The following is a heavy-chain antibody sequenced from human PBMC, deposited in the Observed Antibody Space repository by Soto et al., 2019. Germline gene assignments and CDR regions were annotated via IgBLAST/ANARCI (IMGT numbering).Heavy chain of an antibody. V-gene: IGHV1-18*01. Sequence: GASVKVSCKASGYTFTASGISWVRQAPGQGLEWMGWTSIYNGHTEYSPKFLGRVVMATDTSADTAYLELRSLRPDDAALYYCARGDDYGASDQYHFDHWGQGTLDTVSS. CDR2: TSIYNGHT. CDR1: GYTFTASG. J-gene: IGHJ4*02. D-gene: IGHD4-17*01. CDR3: ARGDDYGASDQYHFDH.